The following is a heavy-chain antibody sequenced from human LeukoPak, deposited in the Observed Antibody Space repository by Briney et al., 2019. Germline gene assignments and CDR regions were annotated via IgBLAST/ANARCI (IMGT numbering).Heavy chain of an antibody. Sequence: ADPLSLTCAVYGGSFSGYYWSWIRQPPGKGLEWIGEINHSGSTNYNPSLKSRVTISVDTSKNQFSLKLSSVTAADTAVYYCARGTVSWSHSMDVWGKGTTVTVSS. CDR2: INHSGST. CDR3: ARGTVSWSHSMDV. CDR1: GGSFSGYY. V-gene: IGHV4-34*01. J-gene: IGHJ6*04. D-gene: IGHD2-8*01.